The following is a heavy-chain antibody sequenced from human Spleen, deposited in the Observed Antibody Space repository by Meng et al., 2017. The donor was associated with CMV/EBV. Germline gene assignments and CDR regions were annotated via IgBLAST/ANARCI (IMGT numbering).Heavy chain of an antibody. V-gene: IGHV4-4*07. CDR2: IQVIGHT. Sequence: PGSVIPSQTLSLTCTGSGASIKHYTWNWVRQPAGQGLEWIGLIQVIGHTVYNPSLKSRVTVSLDASKSQFSLTLNSVTAADTATYYCAGSRPGGGACDYWGQGILVTVSS. D-gene: IGHD3-16*01. CDR3: AGSRPGGGACDY. CDR1: GASIKHYT. J-gene: IGHJ4*02.